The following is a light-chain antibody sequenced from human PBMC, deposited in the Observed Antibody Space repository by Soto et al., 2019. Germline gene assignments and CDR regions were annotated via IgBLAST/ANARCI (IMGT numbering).Light chain of an antibody. J-gene: IGLJ1*01. CDR3: CSFTRSNAYV. CDR1: SSDVGAYNY. Sequence: QSALTQPASVSGSPGQSITISCTGTSSDVGAYNYVSWYQQHPGKVPKLMIYDVSDRASGVSNRFSGSKSSNTASLTISGLQAEDEADYYCCSFTRSNAYVFGTGTELTVL. CDR2: DVS. V-gene: IGLV2-14*03.